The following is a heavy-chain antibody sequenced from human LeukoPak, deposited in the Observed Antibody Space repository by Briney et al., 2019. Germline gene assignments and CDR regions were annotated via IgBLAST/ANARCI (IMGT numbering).Heavy chain of an antibody. CDR2: ISGSGGST. V-gene: IGHV3-23*01. CDR1: GFTFSSFA. Sequence: GGTLRLSCSASGFTFSSFAMSWVRQAPGKGLEWVSGISGSGGSTYYADSMKGRFTISRDNSKHTLYLQINSLRAEDTAVYYCAKDFSVGVTMIRGPFDPWGQGTLVTVSS. D-gene: IGHD3-10*01. J-gene: IGHJ5*02. CDR3: AKDFSVGVTMIRGPFDP.